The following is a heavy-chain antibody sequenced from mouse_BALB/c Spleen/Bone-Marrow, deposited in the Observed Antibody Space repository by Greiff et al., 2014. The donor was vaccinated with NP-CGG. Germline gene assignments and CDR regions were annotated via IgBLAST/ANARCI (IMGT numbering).Heavy chain of an antibody. CDR2: FNTSSGYI. CDR3: ARLNYGYWFAY. Sequence: VQLQQSAAELARPGASVKMSCKASGYTFTSYTMHWVKQRPGQGLEWIGYFNTSSGYIEYNQKFKDKTTLTADKSSSTAYIQLSSLTSEDSAVYYCARLNYGYWFAYWGQGTLVTVSA. J-gene: IGHJ3*01. CDR1: GYTFTSYT. D-gene: IGHD1-2*01. V-gene: IGHV1-4*02.